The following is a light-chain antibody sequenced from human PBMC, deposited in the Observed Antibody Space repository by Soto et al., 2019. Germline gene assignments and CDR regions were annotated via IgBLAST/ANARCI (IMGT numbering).Light chain of an antibody. CDR1: SRDVGGYKY. Sequence: QSALTQPASVSGSPGQSITISCTGTSRDVGGYKYVSWYQQHPGKAPKLMIYEVTNRPSGVSNRFSGSKSGNTASLTISGLQTEDEADYYCSSYTTSNTLVFGGGTKLTVL. CDR2: EVT. CDR3: SSYTTSNTLV. J-gene: IGLJ2*01. V-gene: IGLV2-14*01.